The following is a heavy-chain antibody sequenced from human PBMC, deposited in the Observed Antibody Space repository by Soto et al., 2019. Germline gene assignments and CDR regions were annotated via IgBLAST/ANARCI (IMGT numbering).Heavy chain of an antibody. CDR1: GFSLSTGGVG. Sequence: QITLKESGPTLVKPTQTLTLTCTFSGFSLSTGGVGVGWIRQPPGKALEWLALIYWDDDKRYTPSLQNRLTITKTSYNQVGLTMTNMDPVDTATYYFAHRNVEVVAESTNTFDYWGQGTLVTVSS. D-gene: IGHD2-15*01. CDR3: AHRNVEVVAESTNTFDY. CDR2: IYWDDDK. V-gene: IGHV2-5*02. J-gene: IGHJ4*02.